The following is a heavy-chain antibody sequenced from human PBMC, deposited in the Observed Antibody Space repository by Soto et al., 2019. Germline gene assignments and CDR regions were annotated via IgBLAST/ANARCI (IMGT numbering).Heavy chain of an antibody. V-gene: IGHV4-31*03. Sequence: PSETLSLTCTVSGGSISSGGYYWSWIRQHPGKGLEWIGYIYYSGSTYYNPSLKSRVTISVDTSKNQFSLKLSSVTAADTAVYYCARDLLPDILTGYVYYGMDVWGQGTTVTFSS. J-gene: IGHJ6*02. D-gene: IGHD3-9*01. CDR2: IYYSGST. CDR1: GGSISSGGYY. CDR3: ARDLLPDILTGYVYYGMDV.